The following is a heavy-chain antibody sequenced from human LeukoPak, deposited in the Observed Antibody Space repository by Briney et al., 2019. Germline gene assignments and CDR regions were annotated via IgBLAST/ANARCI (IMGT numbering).Heavy chain of an antibody. V-gene: IGHV4-39*02. D-gene: IGHD2-2*01. CDR3: ARDIVVVDFDY. CDR1: GGSTGSSSYY. J-gene: IGHJ4*02. CDR2: IYYSGST. Sequence: SETLSLTWTVSGGSTGSSSYYWGWIRQPPGKGLEWIGSIYYSGSTYYNPSLKSRVTISVDTSKNQFSLKLSSVTAADTAVYYCARDIVVVDFDYWGQGTLVTVSS.